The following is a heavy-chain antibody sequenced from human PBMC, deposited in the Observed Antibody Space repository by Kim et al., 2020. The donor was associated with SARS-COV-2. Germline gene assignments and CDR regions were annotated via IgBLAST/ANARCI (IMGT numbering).Heavy chain of an antibody. V-gene: IGHV3-72*01. Sequence: TTESAASAKGRFTISRDDSTNSLYLQMTSLKTEDTAVYYCASIYYNGRDYWGQGTLVTVSS. CDR3: ASIYYNGRDY. CDR2: TT. D-gene: IGHD3-10*01. J-gene: IGHJ4*02.